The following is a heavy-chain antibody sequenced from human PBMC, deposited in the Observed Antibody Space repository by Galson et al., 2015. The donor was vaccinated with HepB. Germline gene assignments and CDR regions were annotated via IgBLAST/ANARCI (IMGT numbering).Heavy chain of an antibody. CDR1: GFTFSSHS. CDR2: ISSNNGYI. J-gene: IGHJ4*02. V-gene: IGHV3-21*05. CDR3: GQSSLTLFGVMIVPPDF. Sequence: SLRLSCAASGFTFSSHSMNWVRQAPGKGLEWVSIISSNNGYIYYTDSVTGSFTISRDNAKNSLYLQMNNLRVDDTAVYYCGQSSLTLFGVMIVPPDFRGAGTVVTVSS. D-gene: IGHD3-3*01.